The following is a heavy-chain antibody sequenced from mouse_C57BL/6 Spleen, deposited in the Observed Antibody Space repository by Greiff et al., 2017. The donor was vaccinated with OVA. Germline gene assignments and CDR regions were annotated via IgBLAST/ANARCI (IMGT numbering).Heavy chain of an antibody. Sequence: EVKVVESGGGLVKPGGSLKLSCAASGFTFSSYAMSWVRQTPEKRLEWVATISDGGSYTYYPDNVKGRFTISRDNAKNNLYLQMSHLKSEDTAMYYCARDPFLGGFDYWGQGTTLTVSS. CDR1: GFTFSSYA. V-gene: IGHV5-4*01. D-gene: IGHD1-1*02. J-gene: IGHJ2*01. CDR3: ARDPFLGGFDY. CDR2: ISDGGSYT.